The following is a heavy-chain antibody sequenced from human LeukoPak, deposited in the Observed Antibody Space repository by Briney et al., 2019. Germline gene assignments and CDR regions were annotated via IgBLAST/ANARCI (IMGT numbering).Heavy chain of an antibody. D-gene: IGHD5-18*01. CDR3: TIEDTAMEPFDY. CDR2: IKSKTDGGTT. V-gene: IGHV3-15*01. Sequence: GGSLRLSCAASGFTFSSYSMNWVRQAPGKGLEWVGRIKSKTDGGTTDYAAPVKGRFTISRDDSKNTLYLQMNSLKTEDTAVYYCTIEDTAMEPFDYWGQGTLVTVSS. J-gene: IGHJ4*02. CDR1: GFTFSSYS.